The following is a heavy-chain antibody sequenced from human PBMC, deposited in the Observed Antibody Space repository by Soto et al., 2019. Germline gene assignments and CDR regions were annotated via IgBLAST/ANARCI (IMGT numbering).Heavy chain of an antibody. Sequence: ASVKVSCKASGYTFTGYYMHWVRQAPGQGLEWMGWINPNSGGTNYAQKFQGRVAMTRDTSISTAYMELSRLRSDDTAVYYCARATYSYDSSGYYSQTYYFDYWGQGTLVTVSS. CDR2: INPNSGGT. V-gene: IGHV1-2*02. D-gene: IGHD3-22*01. CDR3: ARATYSYDSSGYYSQTYYFDY. CDR1: GYTFTGYY. J-gene: IGHJ4*02.